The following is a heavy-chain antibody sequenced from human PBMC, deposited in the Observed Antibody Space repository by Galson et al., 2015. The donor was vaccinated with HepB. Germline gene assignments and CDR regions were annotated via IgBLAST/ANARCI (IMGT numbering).Heavy chain of an antibody. Sequence: SLRLSCAASGFTFDDYAMHWVRQPPGKGLEWVSGINWNSGSIGYADSVKGRFTISRDNAKNSLYLQMNSLKAEDTALYYCAKDITRVTIFGSAYDIWAKGQWSPSLQ. V-gene: IGHV3-9*01. CDR1: GFTFDDYA. CDR2: INWNSGSI. CDR3: AKDITRVTIFGSAYDI. J-gene: IGHJ3*02. D-gene: IGHD3-3*01.